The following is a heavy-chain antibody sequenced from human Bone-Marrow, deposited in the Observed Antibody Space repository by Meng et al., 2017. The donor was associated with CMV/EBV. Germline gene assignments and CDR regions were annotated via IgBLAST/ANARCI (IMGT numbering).Heavy chain of an antibody. CDR3: AMLEYSSSFYYYGMDV. Sequence: SETLSLTCTVSAGSTSSSSYYWGWIRQPPGKGLEWIASIYYSGSTYYNPSLKTRVTISVDTSKNQFSLKLSSVTAADTAVYYCAMLEYSSSFYYYGMDVWGQGTTVTVSS. CDR1: AGSTSSSSYY. J-gene: IGHJ6*02. V-gene: IGHV4-39*07. D-gene: IGHD6-6*01. CDR2: IYYSGST.